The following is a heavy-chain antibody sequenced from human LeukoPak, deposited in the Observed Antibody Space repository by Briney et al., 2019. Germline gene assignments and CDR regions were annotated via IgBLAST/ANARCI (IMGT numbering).Heavy chain of an antibody. J-gene: IGHJ3*02. CDR2: ISTYNGNT. CDR3: ARSGGWAYGDYDGFIAFDI. V-gene: IGHV1-18*01. Sequence: ASVTVSCKASGYTFTNHGISWVRQAPGQGLEWMGWISTYNGNTNYAQKLQGRVTMTTDTSTSTAYMDLRSLRSDDTAVYYCARSGGWAYGDYDGFIAFDIWGQGTMVTVSS. CDR1: GYTFTNHG. D-gene: IGHD4-17*01.